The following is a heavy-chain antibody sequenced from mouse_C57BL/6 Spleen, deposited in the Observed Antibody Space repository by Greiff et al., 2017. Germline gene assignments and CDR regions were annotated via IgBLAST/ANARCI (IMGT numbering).Heavy chain of an antibody. J-gene: IGHJ1*03. Sequence: VQLQQPGAELVKPGASVKLSCKASGYTFTSYWMPWVKQRPGQGLEWIGMIHPNSGSTNYNEKFKSKATLTVDKSSSTAYMQLSSLTSEDSAVYYCARGGTSTTVVADFDVWGTGTTVTVSS. V-gene: IGHV1-64*01. D-gene: IGHD1-1*01. CDR3: ARGGTSTTVVADFDV. CDR2: IHPNSGST. CDR1: GYTFTSYW.